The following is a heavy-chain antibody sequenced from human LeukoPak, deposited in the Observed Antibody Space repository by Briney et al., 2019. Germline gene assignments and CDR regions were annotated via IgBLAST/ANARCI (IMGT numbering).Heavy chain of an antibody. CDR2: INPSGGST. D-gene: IGHD2-15*01. CDR1: GYTFTSYY. V-gene: IGHV1-46*03. J-gene: IGHJ4*02. Sequence: ASVKVSCKASGYTFTSYYMHWVRQAPGQGLEWMGIINPSGGSTSYAQKFQGRVTMTRDTSTSTVYMELSSLRPEDTAVYYCASGGGIYYFDYWGQGTLVTVSS. CDR3: ASGGGIYYFDY.